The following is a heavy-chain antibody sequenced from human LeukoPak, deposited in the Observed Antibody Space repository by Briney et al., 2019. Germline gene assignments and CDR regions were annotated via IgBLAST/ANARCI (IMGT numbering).Heavy chain of an antibody. CDR3: AKDQKQLWLQSSFDY. J-gene: IGHJ4*02. CDR2: ISASGGST. CDR1: GFTFSNYA. D-gene: IGHD5-18*01. V-gene: IGHV3-23*01. Sequence: GGSLRLSCAASGFTFSNYAMSWVRQAPGKGLQWVSTISASGGSTYYADSVKGRFTISRDNSKNTLYLQMNSLRAEDTAVYYCAKDQKQLWLQSSFDYWGQGTLVTVSS.